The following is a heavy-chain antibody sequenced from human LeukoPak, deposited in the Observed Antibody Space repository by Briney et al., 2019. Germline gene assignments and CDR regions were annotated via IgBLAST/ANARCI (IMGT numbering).Heavy chain of an antibody. V-gene: IGHV4-59*01. CDR3: AREKSRDGYNTFDY. J-gene: IGHJ4*02. D-gene: IGHD5-24*01. CDR2: IYYSGST. CDR1: NGSISSYY. Sequence: SETLSLTCTVSNGSISSYYWSWIRQPPGKGLEWIGYIYYSGSTNYNPSLKSRVTISVDTSKNQFSLKLSSVTAADTAVYYCAREKSRDGYNTFDYWGQGTLVTVSS.